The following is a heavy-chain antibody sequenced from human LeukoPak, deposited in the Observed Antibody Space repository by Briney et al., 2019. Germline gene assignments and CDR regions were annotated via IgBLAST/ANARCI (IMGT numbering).Heavy chain of an antibody. D-gene: IGHD5-24*01. J-gene: IGHJ4*02. Sequence: ASVKVSCEASGYTFTGYYMHWVRQAPGQGLEWMGWINPNSGGTNYAQEFQGRVTMTRDTSISAAYMELSRLRSDDTAVYYCARSMAGNYYFGYWSQGTLVTVSS. CDR1: GYTFTGYY. CDR2: INPNSGGT. CDR3: ARSMAGNYYFGY. V-gene: IGHV1-2*02.